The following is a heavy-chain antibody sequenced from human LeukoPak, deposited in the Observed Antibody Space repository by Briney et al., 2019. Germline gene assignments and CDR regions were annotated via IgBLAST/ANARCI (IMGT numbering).Heavy chain of an antibody. CDR2: IYTSGST. Sequence: SETLSLTCTVSGGSISSYYWSWIRQPAGKGLEWIGRIYTSGSTNYNPSLKSRVTMSVDTSKNQFSLELNSVTPADTAVYYCARGGNYWPQWWFDPWGRGTLVSVSS. CDR1: GGSISSYY. V-gene: IGHV4-4*07. J-gene: IGHJ5*02. CDR3: ARGGNYWPQWWFDP. D-gene: IGHD1-26*01.